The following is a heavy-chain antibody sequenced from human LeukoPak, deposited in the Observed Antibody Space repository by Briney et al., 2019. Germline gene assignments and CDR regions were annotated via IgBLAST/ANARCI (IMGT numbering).Heavy chain of an antibody. CDR2: IYYSGST. Sequence: PSETLSLTCTVSGGSISSSSYYWGWIRQPPGKGLEWIGSIYYSGSTYYNPSLKSRVTISVDTSKNQFSLKLSSVTAADTAVYYCARRLGSGSYGYWGQGTLVTVSS. CDR3: ARRLGSGSYGY. D-gene: IGHD1-26*01. J-gene: IGHJ4*02. CDR1: GGSISSSSYY. V-gene: IGHV4-39*01.